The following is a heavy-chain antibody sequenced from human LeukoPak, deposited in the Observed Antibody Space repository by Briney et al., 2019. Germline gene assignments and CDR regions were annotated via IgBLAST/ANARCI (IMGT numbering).Heavy chain of an antibody. D-gene: IGHD5-24*01. J-gene: IGHJ3*02. Sequence: ASVKVSCKASGYTFTSHAISWVRQAPGQGPEWIGWITVYNGNTIYAQKLQGRVTMTTDTSTSTAYMELRSLRSDDTAVYYCARDQWGKEMAAIGALFAFDIWGQGTMVTVSS. CDR2: ITVYNGNT. CDR3: ARDQWGKEMAAIGALFAFDI. CDR1: GYTFTSHA. V-gene: IGHV1-18*01.